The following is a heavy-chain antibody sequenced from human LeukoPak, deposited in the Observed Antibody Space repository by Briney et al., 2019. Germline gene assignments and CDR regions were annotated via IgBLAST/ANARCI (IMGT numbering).Heavy chain of an antibody. D-gene: IGHD3-10*01. CDR2: INWNGETT. CDR3: ATHSYYYGSGSYPHYLDY. CDR1: GCIFEDNG. V-gene: IGHV3-20*04. Sequence: GGALRLSCAASGCIFEDNGISWVRQAPGKGLEWVSGINWNGETTGYVDSVKGRVTISRDNAMNSLYLQMNSLRADDTALYYCATHSYYYGSGSYPHYLDYWGQGTLVTVSS. J-gene: IGHJ4*02.